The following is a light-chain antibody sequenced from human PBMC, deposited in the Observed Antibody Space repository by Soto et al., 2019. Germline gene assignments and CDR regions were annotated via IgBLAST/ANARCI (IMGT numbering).Light chain of an antibody. CDR3: QQSNSYPYT. CDR1: QGISSY. Sequence: DIQLTQSPSFLSASVGDRVTITCRASQGISSYLAWYQQKPGKAPILLIHDASTLQSGVPSRFSGSGSGTEFTLTISSLQPEDFATYYCQQSNSYPYTFGQGTKLEIK. CDR2: DAS. V-gene: IGKV1-9*01. J-gene: IGKJ2*01.